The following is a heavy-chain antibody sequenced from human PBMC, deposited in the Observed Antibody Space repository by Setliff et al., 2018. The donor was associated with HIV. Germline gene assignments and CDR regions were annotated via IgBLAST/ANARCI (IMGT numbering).Heavy chain of an antibody. J-gene: IGHJ4*02. V-gene: IGHV1-3*04. CDR1: GYTFSEYA. CDR3: ARWCAAAGCYPAIYHFDS. CDR2: IDTDNGYR. D-gene: IGHD2-2*01. Sequence: ASVKVSCKASGYTFSEYAIHWVRQAPGQRLEWMGRIDTDNGYRRYSPKLQGRVTITKDTSANTAYMELRGLRSEDTAVYYCARWCAAAGCYPAIYHFDSWGQGTLVTVSS.